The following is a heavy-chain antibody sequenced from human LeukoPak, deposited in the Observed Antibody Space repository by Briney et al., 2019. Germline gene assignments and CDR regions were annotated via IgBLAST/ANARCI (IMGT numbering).Heavy chain of an antibody. CDR3: ARLFGSGTYPLDALDI. CDR2: IKQDGSDQ. CDR1: GFTFNNYW. J-gene: IGHJ3*02. Sequence: GGSLRLSCAASGFTFNNYWMSWVRQAPAKGLEWVANIKQDGSDQSYVDSVTGRLTISRDNAQNSLYLQMDSLRAEDTAVCYCARLFGSGTYPLDALDIWGQGTAVTVSS. D-gene: IGHD3-10*01. V-gene: IGHV3-7*01.